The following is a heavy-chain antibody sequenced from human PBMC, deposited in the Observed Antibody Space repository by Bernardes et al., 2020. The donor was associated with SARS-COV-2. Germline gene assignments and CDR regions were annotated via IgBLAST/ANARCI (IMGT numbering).Heavy chain of an antibody. Sequence: GESLKISCHGSGYSFTRHWIGWVRQMPGKGLEWLGIINPGDSDTRSSPSFQGQVTMSADKSITTAYLQWSSLKASDTAMYYCARQGYSSTWFDFWGQGTLVTVSS. CDR3: ARQGYSSTWFDF. CDR2: INPGDSDT. D-gene: IGHD6-13*01. V-gene: IGHV5-51*01. J-gene: IGHJ4*02. CDR1: GYSFTRHW.